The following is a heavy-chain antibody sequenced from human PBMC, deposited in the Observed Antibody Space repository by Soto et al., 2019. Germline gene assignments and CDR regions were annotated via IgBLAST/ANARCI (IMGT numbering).Heavy chain of an antibody. Sequence: GGSLRLSCAASGFTFSSYAMSWVRQAPGKGLEWVSAISGSGGSTYYADSVKGRFTISRDNSKNTLYLQMNSLRAEDTAVYYCAKGHICSSTSCYVGDAFDIWGQGTMVTVSS. V-gene: IGHV3-23*01. J-gene: IGHJ3*02. CDR1: GFTFSSYA. D-gene: IGHD2-2*01. CDR3: AKGHICSSTSCYVGDAFDI. CDR2: ISGSGGST.